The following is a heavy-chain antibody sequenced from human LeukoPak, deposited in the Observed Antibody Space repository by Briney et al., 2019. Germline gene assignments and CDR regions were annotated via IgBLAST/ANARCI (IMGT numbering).Heavy chain of an antibody. D-gene: IGHD6-19*01. J-gene: IGHJ3*02. CDR1: GYAFISYY. V-gene: IGHV1-69*06. CDR2: IIPIFGTA. CDR3: ATSGSLAFDI. Sequence: SVKVSYKTSGYAFISYYMHWVRQAPGQGLEWMGGIIPIFGTANYAQKFQGRVTITADKSTSTAYMELSSLRSEDTAVYYCATSGSLAFDIWGQGTMVTVSS.